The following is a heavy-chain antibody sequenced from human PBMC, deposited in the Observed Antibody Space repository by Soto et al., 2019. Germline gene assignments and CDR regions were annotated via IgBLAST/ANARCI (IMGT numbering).Heavy chain of an antibody. D-gene: IGHD5-18*01. CDR1: CCSISSSSYY. Sequence: SETLSLTCTVPCCSISSSSYYWGWIRQPPGKGLEWIGSIYYSGSTYYNPSLKSRVTISVDTSKNQFSLKLSSVTAADTAVYYCACIFSGGYGYGFYYYGMDVWGQGTTVT. V-gene: IGHV4-39*01. CDR3: ACIFSGGYGYGFYYYGMDV. CDR2: IYYSGST. J-gene: IGHJ6*02.